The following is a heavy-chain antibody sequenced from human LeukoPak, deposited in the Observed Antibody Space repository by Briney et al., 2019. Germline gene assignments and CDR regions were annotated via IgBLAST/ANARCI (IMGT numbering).Heavy chain of an antibody. CDR2: DRSKRYGGTT. Sequence: GRSLRLSRTGSRFPLGVYAMSGFPEAPGKGLEGGGVDRSKRYGGTTAYAACVKGRYSVSRDDSRRIGSLQMNSLKTEHTALCYCGRATQWEPVGGGCYFDCWGQGALVAASS. D-gene: IGHD1-26*01. CDR3: GRATQWEPVGGGCYFDC. CDR1: RFPLGVYA. J-gene: IGHJ4*02. V-gene: IGHV3-49*03.